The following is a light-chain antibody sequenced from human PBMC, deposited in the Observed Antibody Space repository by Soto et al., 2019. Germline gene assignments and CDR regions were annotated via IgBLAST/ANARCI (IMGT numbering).Light chain of an antibody. CDR2: GAS. V-gene: IGKV3-20*01. CDR1: QSVSSSY. J-gene: IGKJ1*01. Sequence: EIVLTQSPGTLSLSPGERATLSCRASQSVSSSYLAWYQRKPGQAPRLLIYGASSRATGIPDRFSGGGSGTAFTITISRLEPEDFAVYYCQQYHNSPPTFGQGTKVEIK. CDR3: QQYHNSPPT.